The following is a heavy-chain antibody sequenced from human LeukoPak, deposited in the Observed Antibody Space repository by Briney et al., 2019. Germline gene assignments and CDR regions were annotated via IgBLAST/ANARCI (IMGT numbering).Heavy chain of an antibody. Sequence: ASVRVSRKPSRGTFRGYTISWVRDAPGQGLEWRGRIIPILGIANSAQKFQGRDTITADKSTSTGYMELSSLRSEDTAVYYCARDYSSAWWFDFWGQGTLVTVSS. CDR3: ARDYSSAWWFDF. D-gene: IGHD6-19*01. J-gene: IGHJ4*02. V-gene: IGHV1-69*04. CDR2: IIPILGIA. CDR1: RGTFRGYT.